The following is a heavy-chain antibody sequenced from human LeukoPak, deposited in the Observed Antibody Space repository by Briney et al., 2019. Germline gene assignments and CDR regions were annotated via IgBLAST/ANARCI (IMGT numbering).Heavy chain of an antibody. CDR3: ARGMVRAMGWGNYYYGMDV. Sequence: SVKVSCKTSGGTFSSYAISWVRQAPGQGLEWMGGIIPIFGTTNYAQKLEGRVTITADESTSTAYLELSSLRSEDTAVFYCARGMVRAMGWGNYYYGMDVWGQGTTVAVSS. CDR2: IIPIFGTT. D-gene: IGHD3-10*01. V-gene: IGHV1-69*13. CDR1: GGTFSSYA. J-gene: IGHJ6*02.